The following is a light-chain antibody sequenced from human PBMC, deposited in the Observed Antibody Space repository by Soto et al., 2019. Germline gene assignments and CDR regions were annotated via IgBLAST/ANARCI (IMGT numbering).Light chain of an antibody. J-gene: IGKJ3*01. CDR2: RAS. Sequence: DIQMTQSPSTLSASVGDRVTITCRASQSISSWLAWYQQKPGKAPKLLIYRASALQTGVPSRFSGSGSGKDFTLTISSLQTEELATYYCQQYSSYLFTFGPGTKVDVK. V-gene: IGKV1-5*03. CDR1: QSISSW. CDR3: QQYSSYLFT.